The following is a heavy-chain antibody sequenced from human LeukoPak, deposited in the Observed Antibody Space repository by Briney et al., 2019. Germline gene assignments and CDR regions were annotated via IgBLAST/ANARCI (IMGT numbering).Heavy chain of an antibody. CDR1: GFTFSSFG. V-gene: IGHV3-48*04. CDR2: ISSSSSTI. D-gene: IGHD1-26*01. J-gene: IGHJ4*02. CDR3: AKDMGVGPTPHFDY. Sequence: PGGSLRLSCAASGFTFSSFGMNWVRQAPGKGLEWVSYISSSSSTIYYADSVKGRFTISRDNAKNSLYLQMNSLRAEDTALYYCAKDMGVGPTPHFDYWGQGTLVTVSS.